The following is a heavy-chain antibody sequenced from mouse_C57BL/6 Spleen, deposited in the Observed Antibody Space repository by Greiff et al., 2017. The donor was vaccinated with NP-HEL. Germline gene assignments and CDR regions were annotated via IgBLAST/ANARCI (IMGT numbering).Heavy chain of an antibody. V-gene: IGHV1-53*01. Sequence: QVQLQQPGTELVKPGATVKLSCKASGYTFTSYWMHWVKQRPGQGLEWIGNINPSNGGTNYNEKFKSKATLTVDKSSSTAYMQLSSLTSEDSAVYYCARSGSSGYVYFDYWGQGTTLTVSS. J-gene: IGHJ2*01. CDR2: INPSNGGT. D-gene: IGHD3-2*02. CDR1: GYTFTSYW. CDR3: ARSGSSGYVYFDY.